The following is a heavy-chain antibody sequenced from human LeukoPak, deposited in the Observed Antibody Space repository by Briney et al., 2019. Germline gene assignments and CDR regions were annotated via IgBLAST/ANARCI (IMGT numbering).Heavy chain of an antibody. Sequence: PGGSLRLSCAASGFTFSSYSMNWVRQAPGKGLEWVSYISSSSSTIYYADSVKGRFTISRDNAKNSLYLQINSLRAEDTAVYYCARDPGYGSGSYGVYWGQGTLVTVSS. CDR3: ARDPGYGSGSYGVY. D-gene: IGHD3-10*01. CDR2: ISSSSSTI. V-gene: IGHV3-48*04. J-gene: IGHJ4*02. CDR1: GFTFSSYS.